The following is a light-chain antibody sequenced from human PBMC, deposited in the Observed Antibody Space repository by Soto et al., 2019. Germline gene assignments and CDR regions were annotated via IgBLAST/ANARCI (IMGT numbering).Light chain of an antibody. Sequence: DIVMTQSPDSLAVSLGERATINRKSSQSVLYSSNNENYLAWYQQKPGQPPKLLIYGASTRESGVPDRFSGGGSGTDFTPTISSLQAEDVAVYYCQQYYTTLTFGGGTKVEIK. CDR2: GAS. J-gene: IGKJ4*01. CDR1: QSVLYSSNNENY. CDR3: QQYYTTLT. V-gene: IGKV4-1*01.